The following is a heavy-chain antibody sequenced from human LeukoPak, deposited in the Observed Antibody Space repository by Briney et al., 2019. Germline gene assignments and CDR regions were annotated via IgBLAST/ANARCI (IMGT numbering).Heavy chain of an antibody. V-gene: IGHV4-59*01. J-gene: IGHJ3*02. D-gene: IGHD1-26*01. CDR3: ARDSKWELLDAAENDAVDI. CDR1: GDSISSYY. CDR2: IYYSGST. Sequence: SETLSLTCTVSGDSISSYYWSWIWQPPGKGLEWIGYIYYSGSTNYYPSLKSRVTISVDTSKNQFSLKLSSVTAADTAVYYWARDSKWELLDAAENDAVDIWGQGTMVTVSS.